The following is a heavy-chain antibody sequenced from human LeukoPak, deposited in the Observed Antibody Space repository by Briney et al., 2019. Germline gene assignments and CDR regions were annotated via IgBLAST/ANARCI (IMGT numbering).Heavy chain of an antibody. Sequence: ASVTVSCKASGYTFTGYYMHWVRQAPGQGLEWMGWINPNSGGTNYAQKFQGRVTMTRDTSISTAYMELSRLRSDDTAVYYCARDPYYYDSSGYPPDYWGQGTLVTVSS. CDR3: ARDPYYYDSSGYPPDY. V-gene: IGHV1-2*02. J-gene: IGHJ4*02. D-gene: IGHD3-22*01. CDR1: GYTFTGYY. CDR2: INPNSGGT.